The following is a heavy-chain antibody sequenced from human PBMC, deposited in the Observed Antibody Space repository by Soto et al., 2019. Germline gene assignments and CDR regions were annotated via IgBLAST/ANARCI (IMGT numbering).Heavy chain of an antibody. CDR2: IHPGGQTI. V-gene: IGHV3-48*03. J-gene: IGHJ3*01. CDR1: GFTFSSSE. CDR3: ARRRSC. Sequence: EVQLVESGGGLVQPGGSLRLSCAASGFTFSSSEMYWVRQAPGKGLEWISYIHPGGQTIFYAESVKGRFTISRDNAKNSEYLQMNSRTAEDTAVYDCARRRSCWGQGTMVTVSS. D-gene: IGHD2-15*01.